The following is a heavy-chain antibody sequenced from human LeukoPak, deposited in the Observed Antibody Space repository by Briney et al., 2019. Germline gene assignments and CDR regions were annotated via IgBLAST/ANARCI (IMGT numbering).Heavy chain of an antibody. V-gene: IGHV3-23*01. J-gene: IGHJ4*02. Sequence: SGGSLRLSCAASGFTFGSYAMSWVRQAPGKGLEWVSAISGSGGSTYYADSVKGRFTISRDNSKNTLYLQMNSLRAEDTAVYYCAKDVSAMIVVVVDYWGQGTLVTVSS. D-gene: IGHD3-22*01. CDR1: GFTFGSYA. CDR2: ISGSGGST. CDR3: AKDVSAMIVVVVDY.